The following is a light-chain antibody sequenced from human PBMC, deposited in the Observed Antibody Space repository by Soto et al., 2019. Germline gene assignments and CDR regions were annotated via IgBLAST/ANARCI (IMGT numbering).Light chain of an antibody. V-gene: IGKV1-39*01. CDR3: QQSYTTPYT. J-gene: IGKJ2*01. CDR2: AAS. CDR1: KSITRY. Sequence: DIQMTQSPSSLSASVGDRFTITVRPIKSITRYSNWYQQRPGKAPKLLIYAASSLQSWVPSRFSGSGSGTDFTLTISSLQPEDFATYYCQQSYTTPYTFGQGTKLEIK.